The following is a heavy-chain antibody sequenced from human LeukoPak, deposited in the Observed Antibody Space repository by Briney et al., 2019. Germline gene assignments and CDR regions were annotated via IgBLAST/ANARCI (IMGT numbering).Heavy chain of an antibody. CDR1: GYTFTSYD. J-gene: IGHJ4*02. CDR3: ARRTGLRNFGY. D-gene: IGHD3/OR15-3a*01. Sequence: ASVTVTFKSSGYTFTSYDINWVRQATGQGLEWMGWMNPNSGNTGYAQKFQGRVTMTRNTSISTAYMELSSLRSEDTAVYYCARRTGLRNFGYWGQGTLVTVSS. V-gene: IGHV1-8*01. CDR2: MNPNSGNT.